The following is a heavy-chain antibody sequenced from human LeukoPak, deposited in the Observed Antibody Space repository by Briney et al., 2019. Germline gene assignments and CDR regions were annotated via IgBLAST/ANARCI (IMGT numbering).Heavy chain of an antibody. V-gene: IGHV1-18*01. D-gene: IGHD1-26*01. J-gene: IGHJ4*02. CDR1: GYSFTGYD. CDR3: ARGKVGAITDFDY. Sequence: ASVKVSCEASGYSFTGYDLNWVRQATGQGLEWMGWISAYNGNTNYAQKLQGRVTMTTDTSTSTAYMELRSLRSDDTAVYYCARGKVGAITDFDYWGQGTLVTVSS. CDR2: ISAYNGNT.